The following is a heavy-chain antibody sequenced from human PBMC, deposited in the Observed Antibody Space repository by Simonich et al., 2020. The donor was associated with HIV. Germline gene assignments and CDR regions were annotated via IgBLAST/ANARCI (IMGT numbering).Heavy chain of an antibody. CDR3: ARSYCSGVSCYSSNWFDP. D-gene: IGHD2-15*01. J-gene: IGHJ5*02. Sequence: QVQLVQSGAEMKKPGASVKVSCKASGGTFSSYTISWVRQAPGQGLEWMGGIIPIFGTGNYAQKFQGRVTITADESTNTAYLELSSLRSEDTAVYYCARSYCSGVSCYSSNWFDPWGQGTLVTVSS. CDR2: IIPIFGTG. V-gene: IGHV1-69*13. CDR1: GGTFSSYT.